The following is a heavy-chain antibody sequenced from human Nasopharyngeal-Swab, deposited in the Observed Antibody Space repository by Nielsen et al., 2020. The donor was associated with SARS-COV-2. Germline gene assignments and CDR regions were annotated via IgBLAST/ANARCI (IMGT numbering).Heavy chain of an antibody. CDR1: RGPFSSYY. Sequence: GSLRLSCTASRGPFSSYYWSWIRQPPGKGLEWIGYIYYSGRTNYTPSLKSRVTTSVDTSKNQFSLKLSSVTDADTAVYYCARELRIGNFDYWGQGTLVTVSS. V-gene: IGHV4-59*01. CDR2: IYYSGRT. D-gene: IGHD2-15*01. J-gene: IGHJ4*02. CDR3: ARELRIGNFDY.